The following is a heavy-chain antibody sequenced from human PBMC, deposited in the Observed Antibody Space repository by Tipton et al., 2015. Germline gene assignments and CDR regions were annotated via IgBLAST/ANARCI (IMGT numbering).Heavy chain of an antibody. CDR2: IYYNGNT. D-gene: IGHD3-22*01. CDR3: ASSLNYYDSRGYYIDY. V-gene: IGHV4-61*03. Sequence: TLSLTCTVSGDSVISRTYYWSWIRQPPGKGLEWFGHIYYNGNTNYNASLKSRVTISLDTSKNHFSLKLRSVTAADTAVYYCASSLNYYDSRGYYIDYWGQGTLVTVSS. J-gene: IGHJ4*02. CDR1: GDSVISRTYY.